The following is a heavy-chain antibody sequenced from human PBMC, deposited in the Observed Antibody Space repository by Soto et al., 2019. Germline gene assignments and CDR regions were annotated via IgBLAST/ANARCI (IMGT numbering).Heavy chain of an antibody. D-gene: IGHD6-13*01. J-gene: IGHJ4*02. Sequence: GGSLRLSCAASGFTLSSYGMHWVRQAPGKGLDWVAVIWNDGSNKYYADSVKGRFTISRDNSKNTLYLQMNSLRAEDTAVYYCARDMYSSTWYSIDYWGQGTLVTVSS. CDR1: GFTLSSYG. V-gene: IGHV3-33*01. CDR2: IWNDGSNK. CDR3: ARDMYSSTWYSIDY.